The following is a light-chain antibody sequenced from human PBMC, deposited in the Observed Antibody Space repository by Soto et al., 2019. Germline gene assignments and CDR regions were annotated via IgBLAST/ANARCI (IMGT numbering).Light chain of an antibody. J-gene: IGKJ1*01. CDR1: QSVSSN. V-gene: IGKV3-15*01. Sequence: MTQSPPTLSVSHGERATLSCRASQSVSSNLAWYQQKPGQAPRLLIYGASTRATGIPARFSGSGSGTEFTLTITSLQSEYFAVYYCQQYKKWPWTFGQGTKVDIK. CDR3: QQYKKWPWT. CDR2: GAS.